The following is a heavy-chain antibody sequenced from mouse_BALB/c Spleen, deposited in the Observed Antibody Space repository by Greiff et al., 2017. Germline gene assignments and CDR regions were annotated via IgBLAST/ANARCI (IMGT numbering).Heavy chain of an antibody. J-gene: IGHJ4*01. CDR1: GDSITSGY. CDR3: ARLGTTATYYAMDY. Sequence: EVKLMESGPSLVKPSQTLSLTCSVTGDSITSGYWNWIRKFPGNKLEYMGYISYSGSTYYNPSLKSRISITRDTSKNQYYLQLNSVTTEDTATYYCARLGTTATYYAMDYWGQGTSVTVSS. D-gene: IGHD1-2*01. CDR2: ISYSGST. V-gene: IGHV3-8*02.